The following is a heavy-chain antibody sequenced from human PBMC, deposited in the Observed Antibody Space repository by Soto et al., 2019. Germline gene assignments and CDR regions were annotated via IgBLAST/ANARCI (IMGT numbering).Heavy chain of an antibody. J-gene: IGHJ4*02. CDR2: VGPGGDDT. CDR1: GFAFSDYA. Sequence: VELLESGGGLVQPGGSLRLSCVASGFAFSDYAMNWVRQSPGRGLEWVSGVGPGGDDTYYADSVRGRFTVSSDNAKNTLYLEMRTLTVADMATYFCARGSAFWGQGTLVTVAS. V-gene: IGHV3-23*01. CDR3: ARGSAF. D-gene: IGHD2-15*01.